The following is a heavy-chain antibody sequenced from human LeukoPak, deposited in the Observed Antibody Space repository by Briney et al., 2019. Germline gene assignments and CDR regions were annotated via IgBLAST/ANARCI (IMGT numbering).Heavy chain of an antibody. CDR2: ISWNSGSI. CDR1: GFTFYDYA. J-gene: IGHJ3*02. Sequence: GGSLRLSCSASGFTFYDYAMHWVGQAPGKGVKGVSGISWNSGSIGYADSVKGRFTISRDNAKNSLYLQMNSLRAEDTALYYCAKDRGVDIRDAFDIWGQGTMVTVSS. V-gene: IGHV3-9*01. D-gene: IGHD3-9*01. CDR3: AKDRGVDIRDAFDI.